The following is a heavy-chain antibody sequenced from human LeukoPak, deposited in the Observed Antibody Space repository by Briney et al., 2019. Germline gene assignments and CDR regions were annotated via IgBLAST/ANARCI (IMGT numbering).Heavy chain of an antibody. CDR2: INPNSGGT. CDR1: GDTFSSYA. V-gene: IGHV1-2*02. D-gene: IGHD2-21*01. J-gene: IGHJ5*02. Sequence: GASVKVSCKASGDTFSSYAINWVRQAPGQGPEWMGWINPNSGGTSSAQKFQGRVTMTRDTSITTVYMEVSWLTSDDTAIYYCARADRLHGGPYLIGPWGQGTLVTVSS. CDR3: ARADRLHGGPYLIGP.